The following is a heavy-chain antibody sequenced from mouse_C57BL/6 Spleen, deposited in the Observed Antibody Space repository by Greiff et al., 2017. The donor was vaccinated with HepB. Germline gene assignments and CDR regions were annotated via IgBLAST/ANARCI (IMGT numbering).Heavy chain of an antibody. D-gene: IGHD2-3*01. Sequence: VQLQQSGAELVKPGASVKLSCKASGYTFTSYWMHWVKQRPGQGLEWIGMIHPNSGSTNYNEKFKSKATLTVDKSSSTAYMQLSSLTSEDSAVYYCANYDGYLYYFDYWGQGTTLTVSS. J-gene: IGHJ2*01. CDR3: ANYDGYLYYFDY. V-gene: IGHV1-64*01. CDR1: GYTFTSYW. CDR2: IHPNSGST.